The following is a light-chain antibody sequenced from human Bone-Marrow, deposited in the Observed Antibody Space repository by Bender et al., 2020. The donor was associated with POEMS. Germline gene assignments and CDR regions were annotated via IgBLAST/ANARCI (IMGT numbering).Light chain of an antibody. CDR1: SSDVGSYRL. V-gene: IGLV2-23*02. Sequence: QSALTQPASVSGSPGQSITISCAGTSSDVGSYRLVSWYQQHPAKAPKVMISDVTIRASGVSTRFSGSKSGNTASLTISGLQPEDEADYYCCSYAGGNNLLFGGGTKVTVL. J-gene: IGLJ2*01. CDR2: DVT. CDR3: CSYAGGNNLL.